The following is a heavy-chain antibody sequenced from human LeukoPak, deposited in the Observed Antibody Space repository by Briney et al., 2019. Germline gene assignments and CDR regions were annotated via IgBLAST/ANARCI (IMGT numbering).Heavy chain of an antibody. Sequence: ASVKVSCKASGYTFTSYDINRVRQATGQGLEWMGWMNPNSGNTGYAQKFQGRVTMTRNTSISTAYMELSSLRSEDTAVYYCARGSPTQEWFVPWGQGTLVTVSS. CDR1: GYTFTSYD. V-gene: IGHV1-8*01. CDR3: ARGSPTQEWFVP. J-gene: IGHJ5*02. CDR2: MNPNSGNT.